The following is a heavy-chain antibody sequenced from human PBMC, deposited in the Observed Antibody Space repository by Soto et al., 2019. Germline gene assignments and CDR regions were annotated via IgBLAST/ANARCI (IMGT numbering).Heavy chain of an antibody. CDR3: ASLSGSYGFDP. CDR1: GSSFSSYE. V-gene: IGHV3-48*03. Sequence: GGSLRLSCAGSGSSFSSYEMNWVRQAPGKGLEWVSYISSSGSDIYYADSVKARFTISRDNAQNFLYLQMNSLRAEDTAVYYCASLSGSYGFDPWGQGTLVTVSS. D-gene: IGHD1-26*01. J-gene: IGHJ5*02. CDR2: ISSSGSDI.